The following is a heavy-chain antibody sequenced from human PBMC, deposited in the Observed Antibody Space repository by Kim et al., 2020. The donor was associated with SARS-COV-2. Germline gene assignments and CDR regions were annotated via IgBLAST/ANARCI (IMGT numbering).Heavy chain of an antibody. D-gene: IGHD3-22*01. V-gene: IGHV3-30*04. CDR3: ARDIASDSSAWIYYY. J-gene: IGHJ6*01. CDR1: GFTFSSYG. Sequence: GGYLRLSCAASGFTFSSYGMHWVRQAPGKGLEWVAVISYDGSNKNYVDSVKGRFTISRDNSKNTLYLQMNSLRAEDTAVYYCARDIASDSSAWIYYY. CDR2: ISYDGSNK.